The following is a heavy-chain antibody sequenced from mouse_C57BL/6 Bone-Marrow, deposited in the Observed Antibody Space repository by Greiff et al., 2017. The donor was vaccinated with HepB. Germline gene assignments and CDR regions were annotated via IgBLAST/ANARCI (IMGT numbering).Heavy chain of an antibody. V-gene: IGHV1-64*01. Sequence: QVQLQQPGAELVKPGASVKLSCKASGYTFTSYWMHWVKQRPGQGLEWIGMIHPNSGSTNYNEKFKSKATLTVDKSSSTAYMQLSSLTSEDSAVYYCARLIITTVVAPYYFDYWGQGTTLTVSS. J-gene: IGHJ2*01. CDR1: GYTFTSYW. D-gene: IGHD1-1*01. CDR3: ARLIITTVVAPYYFDY. CDR2: IHPNSGST.